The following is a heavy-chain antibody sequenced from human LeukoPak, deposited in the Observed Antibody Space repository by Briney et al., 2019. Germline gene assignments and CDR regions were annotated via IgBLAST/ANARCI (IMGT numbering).Heavy chain of an antibody. J-gene: IGHJ6*03. CDR3: AKFPSYQYYYYYMNV. CDR2: ISGSGGST. CDR1: GFTFSSYA. Sequence: GGSLRLSCAVSGFTFSSYAMSWVRQAPGKGLEWVSGISGSGGSTYYADSVKGRFTISRDNSKSTLYLQMNSLRAEDTAVYYCAKFPSYQYYYYYMNVWGKGTTVTVSS. V-gene: IGHV3-23*01.